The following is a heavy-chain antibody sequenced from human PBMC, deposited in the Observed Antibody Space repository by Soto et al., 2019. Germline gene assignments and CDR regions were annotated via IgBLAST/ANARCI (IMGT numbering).Heavy chain of an antibody. Sequence: GGSLRLSCAASGFTFSSYAMSWVRQAPGKGLEWVSAISGSGGSTYYADFVKGRFTISRDNSKNTLYLQMNSLRAEDTAVYDCGKVESWLRYYFEYWGQGPLVAVSS. V-gene: IGHV3-23*01. D-gene: IGHD5-12*01. CDR3: GKVESWLRYYFEY. J-gene: IGHJ4*02. CDR1: GFTFSSYA. CDR2: ISGSGGST.